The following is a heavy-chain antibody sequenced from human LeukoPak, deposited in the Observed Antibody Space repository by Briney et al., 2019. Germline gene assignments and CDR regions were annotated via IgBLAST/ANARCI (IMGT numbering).Heavy chain of an antibody. Sequence: ASVKVSCKASGGTFSSYAISWVRQAPGQGLEWMGWISAYNGNTNYAQKLQGRVTMTTDTSTSTAYMELSSLRSEDTAVYYCARDHAYCGGDCYSRMDYWGQGTLVTVSS. J-gene: IGHJ4*02. V-gene: IGHV1-18*01. CDR1: GGTFSSYA. CDR3: ARDHAYCGGDCYSRMDY. D-gene: IGHD2-21*02. CDR2: ISAYNGNT.